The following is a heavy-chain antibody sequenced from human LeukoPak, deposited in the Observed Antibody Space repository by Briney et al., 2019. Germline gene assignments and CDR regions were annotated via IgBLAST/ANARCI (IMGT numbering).Heavy chain of an antibody. CDR3: ASQPGGEYYDFWSGYLTGGYNWFDP. CDR1: GYSISSGYY. V-gene: IGHV4-38-2*01. D-gene: IGHD3-3*01. CDR2: IYHSGST. Sequence: PSETLSLTCAVSGYSISSGYYWGWIRQPPGKGLEWIGSIYHSGSTYYNPSLKSRVTISVDTSKNQFSLKLSSATAADTAVYYCASQPGGEYYDFWSGYLTGGYNWFDPWGQGTLVTVSS. J-gene: IGHJ5*02.